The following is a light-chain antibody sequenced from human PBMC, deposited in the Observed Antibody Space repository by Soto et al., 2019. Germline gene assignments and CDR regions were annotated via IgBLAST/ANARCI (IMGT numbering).Light chain of an antibody. J-gene: IGKJ4*01. Sequence: DIQMTQSPSSLSASVGDRVTFTCRASQSISTYLNGNERKPGKAPNLLTNVASNWQSGVPSSFSGGGSGTDFTLTIGSLQPENLGTYYGKHRLTSPVTSGGGPKLDIK. V-gene: IGKV1-39*01. CDR1: QSISTY. CDR3: KHRLTSPVT. CDR2: VAS.